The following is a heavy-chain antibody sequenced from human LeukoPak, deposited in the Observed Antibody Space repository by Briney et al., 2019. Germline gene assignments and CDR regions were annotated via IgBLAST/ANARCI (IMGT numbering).Heavy chain of an antibody. CDR1: RFTVSSNY. CDR2: IYSGGTT. CDR3: ARAVDIVATTLFDI. D-gene: IGHD5-12*01. Sequence: GGSLRLSCAVSRFTVSSNYMSWVRQAPGKGLEWVSVIYSGGTTYYADSVKGRFTISRDNSKKTLYLQMNSLRAEDTAVYYCARAVDIVATTLFDIWGQGTMVTVTS. J-gene: IGHJ3*02. V-gene: IGHV3-66*01.